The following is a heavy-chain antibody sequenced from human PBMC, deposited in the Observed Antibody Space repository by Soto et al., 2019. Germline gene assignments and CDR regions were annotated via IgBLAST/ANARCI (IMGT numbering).Heavy chain of an antibody. J-gene: IGHJ4*02. CDR3: ARVWGYGGNSRFDY. CDR2: IYYSGST. CDR1: GGSISSGGYY. V-gene: IGHV4-31*03. Sequence: QVQLQESGPGLVKPSQTLSLTCTVSGGSISSGGYYWGWVRQHPGKGLDLIGYIYYSGSTYYNPSLKSRVIISLDTSKNQYSLKLSSVTAADTAVYYCARVWGYGGNSRFDYWGQGTLVIDSS. D-gene: IGHD4-17*01.